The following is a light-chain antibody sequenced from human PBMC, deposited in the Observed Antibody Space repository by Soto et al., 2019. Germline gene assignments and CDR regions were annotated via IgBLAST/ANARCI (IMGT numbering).Light chain of an antibody. V-gene: IGKV3-20*01. CDR2: GAS. CDR3: QQYGSSPPYT. Sequence: EIVLTQSPGTLSLSPGERATLSCRASQSVSSSYLAWYQQKPGQAPRLLIYGASNRATGIPDRFSASGSGTDVPPTISRLEAEDFAVYYCQQYGSSPPYTFGQGTKLENK. CDR1: QSVSSSY. J-gene: IGKJ2*01.